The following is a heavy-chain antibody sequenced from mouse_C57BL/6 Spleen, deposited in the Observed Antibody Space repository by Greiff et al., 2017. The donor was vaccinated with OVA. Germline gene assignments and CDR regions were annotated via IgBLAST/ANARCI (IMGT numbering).Heavy chain of an antibody. Sequence: EVKLMESEGGLVQPGSSMKLSCTASGFTFSDYYMAWVRQVPEKGLEWVANINYDGSSTYYLDSLKSRFIISRDNAKNILYLQMSSLKSEDTATYYCARDADDEGDYFDYWGQGTTLTVSS. CDR2: INYDGSST. D-gene: IGHD2-3*01. J-gene: IGHJ2*01. CDR3: ARDADDEGDYFDY. V-gene: IGHV5-16*01. CDR1: GFTFSDYY.